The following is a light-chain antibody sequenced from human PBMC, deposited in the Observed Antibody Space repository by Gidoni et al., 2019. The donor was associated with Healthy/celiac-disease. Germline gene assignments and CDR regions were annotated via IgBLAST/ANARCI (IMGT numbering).Light chain of an antibody. CDR3: QAWDSSTGVV. J-gene: IGLJ2*01. V-gene: IGLV3-1*01. CDR2: QDS. Sequence: SSELTQLPSVFVSPGQTASITCSGDKLGDKYACWYQQKPGQSPVLVIYQDSKRPSGIPERLSGSNSGNTATLTISGTQAMDEADYYCQAWDSSTGVVFGGGTKLTVL. CDR1: KLGDKY.